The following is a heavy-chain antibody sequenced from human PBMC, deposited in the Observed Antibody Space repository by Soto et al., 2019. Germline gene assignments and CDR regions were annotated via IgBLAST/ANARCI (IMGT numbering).Heavy chain of an antibody. CDR3: AKDAGTITIFGVVLDY. CDR1: GVTFSRYA. J-gene: IGHJ4*02. CDR2: ISGSGGST. V-gene: IGHV3-23*01. D-gene: IGHD3-3*01. Sequence: LSLSCAASGVTFSRYAMNLGRQAPGKGLEWVSAISGSGGSTNYADSVEGRFTISRDNSKNTLYLQMNSLRAEDTAVYYCAKDAGTITIFGVVLDYWGQGTLVTVSS.